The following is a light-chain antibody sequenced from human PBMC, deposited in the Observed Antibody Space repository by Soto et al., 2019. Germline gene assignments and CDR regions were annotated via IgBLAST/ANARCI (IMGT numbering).Light chain of an antibody. CDR1: QSVSSSF. V-gene: IGKV3-20*01. Sequence: EMVLTQSPGTLSLSPGERATLSCRASQSVSSSFFAWYQQKPGQPPRRLIYGASTRATGIPDRFSGSGSGTDFTLTISRLAPEDSAMYYCQQYGSSPWTFDHGTHVEIK. J-gene: IGKJ1*01. CDR2: GAS. CDR3: QQYGSSPWT.